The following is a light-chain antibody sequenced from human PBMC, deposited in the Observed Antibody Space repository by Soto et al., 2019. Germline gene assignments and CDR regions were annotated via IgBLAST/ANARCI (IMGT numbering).Light chain of an antibody. CDR3: QQSNNWPPWT. J-gene: IGKJ1*01. Sequence: EVVMTQSPATLSVSPGERATLSCRASQSISSDLAWYQQKPGQAPRLLIYGASTRASDIPARFSGSGSGTEFTLTISSLQSEDFAVYYCQQSNNWPPWTFGQGTKV. V-gene: IGKV3-15*01. CDR2: GAS. CDR1: QSISSD.